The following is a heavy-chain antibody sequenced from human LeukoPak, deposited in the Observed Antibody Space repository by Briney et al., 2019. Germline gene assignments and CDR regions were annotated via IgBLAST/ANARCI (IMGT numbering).Heavy chain of an antibody. CDR1: GGSISSYY. CDR3: AREHNTAMSWFDP. CDR2: IYYSGST. V-gene: IGHV4-59*01. D-gene: IGHD5-18*01. J-gene: IGHJ5*02. Sequence: SETLSLTCTVSGGSISSYYWSWIRQPPGKGLEWIGYIYYSGSTNYNPSLKSRVTISVDTSKNQFSLKLSSVTAADTAVYYCAREHNTAMSWFDPWGQGTLVTVSS.